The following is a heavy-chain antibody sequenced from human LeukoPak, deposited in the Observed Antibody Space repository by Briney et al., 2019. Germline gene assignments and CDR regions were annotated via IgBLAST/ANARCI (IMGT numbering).Heavy chain of an antibody. CDR2: IYTSGST. J-gene: IGHJ5*02. CDR3: ARNLRFLEWPLFDP. CDR1: GGSISSYY. D-gene: IGHD3-3*01. Sequence: PSETLSLTCTVSGGSISSYYWSWIRQPPRKGLEWIGYIYTSGSTNYNPSLKSRVTISVDTSKNQFSLKLSSVTAADTAVYYCARNLRFLEWPLFDPWGQGTLVTVSS. V-gene: IGHV4-4*09.